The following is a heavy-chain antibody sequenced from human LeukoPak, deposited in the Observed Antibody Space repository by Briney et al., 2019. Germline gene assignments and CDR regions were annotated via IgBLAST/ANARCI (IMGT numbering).Heavy chain of an antibody. CDR3: ASFYDSVWGPRGWFDP. CDR1: GFTFSSYS. CDR2: ISSSSSYI. D-gene: IGHD3-16*01. Sequence: GGSLRLSCAASGFTFSSYSMNWVRQASGKGLEWVSSISSSSSYIYYADPVKGRFTISRDNAKNSLYLQMNSLRADATAVYYCASFYDSVWGPRGWFDPWGQGTLVTVSS. J-gene: IGHJ5*02. V-gene: IGHV3-21*01.